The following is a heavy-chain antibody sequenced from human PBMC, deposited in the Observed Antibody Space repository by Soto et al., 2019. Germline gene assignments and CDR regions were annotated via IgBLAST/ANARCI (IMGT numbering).Heavy chain of an antibody. CDR1: GYTFTSYG. V-gene: IGHV1-18*01. CDR2: ISGYNGDA. Sequence: GASVKVSCKASGYTFTSYGISWVRQAPGQGLQWMGWISGYNGDANYAQRFQGRVSMTIDTSTTTAYMELRTLTSDDTAVYYCAKNGQPPYYYYGLDVWGQGTTVT. CDR3: AKNGQPPYYYYGLDV. D-gene: IGHD2-8*01. J-gene: IGHJ6*02.